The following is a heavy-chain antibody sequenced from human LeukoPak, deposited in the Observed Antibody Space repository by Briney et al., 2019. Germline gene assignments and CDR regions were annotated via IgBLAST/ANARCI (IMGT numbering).Heavy chain of an antibody. J-gene: IGHJ5*02. Sequence: PSETLSLTCTVSGGSISSYYWSWIRQPAGKGLEWIGRIHTSGSTNYNPSLKSRVTMSIDTSKNQFSLKLSSVTAADTAVYYCAREARYSYGYDWFDPWGQGTLVTVSS. CDR3: AREARYSYGYDWFDP. D-gene: IGHD5-18*01. V-gene: IGHV4-4*07. CDR1: GGSISSYY. CDR2: IHTSGST.